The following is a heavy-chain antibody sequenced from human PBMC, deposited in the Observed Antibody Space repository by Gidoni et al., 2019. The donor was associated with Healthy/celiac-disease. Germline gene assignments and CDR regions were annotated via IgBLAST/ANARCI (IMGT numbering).Heavy chain of an antibody. Sequence: QVQLVQSGAEVKKPGASVKVSCKASGYTFTSYAMNWVRQAPGQRLEWMGWINAGNGNTKYSQKFQGSVTITRDTSASTAYMELSSLRSEDTAVYYCARATATTVVSNYFDYWGQGTLVTVSS. D-gene: IGHD4-17*01. CDR3: ARATATTVVSNYFDY. CDR1: GYTFTSYA. J-gene: IGHJ4*02. V-gene: IGHV1-3*01. CDR2: INAGNGNT.